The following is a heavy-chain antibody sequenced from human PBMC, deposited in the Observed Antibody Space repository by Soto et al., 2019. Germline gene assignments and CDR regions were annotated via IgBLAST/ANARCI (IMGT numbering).Heavy chain of an antibody. CDR1: GGSISSYY. CDR3: ARVPATVTTGPYFDY. Sequence: PSETLSLTCTVSGGSISSYYWSWIRQPPGKGLEWIGYIYYSGSTNYNPSLKSRVTISVDTSKNQFSLKLSSVTAADTAVYYCARVPATVTTGPYFDYWGQGTLVTVSS. J-gene: IGHJ4*02. CDR2: IYYSGST. D-gene: IGHD4-17*01. V-gene: IGHV4-59*01.